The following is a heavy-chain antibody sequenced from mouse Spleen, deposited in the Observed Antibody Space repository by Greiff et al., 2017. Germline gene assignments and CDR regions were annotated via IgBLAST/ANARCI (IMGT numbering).Heavy chain of an antibody. CDR2: INPSNGRT. Sequence: QVQLQQPGSELVRPGASVKLSCKASGYTFTSYWMHWVKQRPGQGLEWIGEINPSNGRTNYNEKFKSKATLTVDKSSSTAYMQLSSLTSEDSAIYYCARIYGALYAMDYWGQGTSVTVSS. D-gene: IGHD1-1*02. CDR3: ARIYGALYAMDY. J-gene: IGHJ4*01. CDR1: GYTFTSYW. V-gene: IGHV1S81*02.